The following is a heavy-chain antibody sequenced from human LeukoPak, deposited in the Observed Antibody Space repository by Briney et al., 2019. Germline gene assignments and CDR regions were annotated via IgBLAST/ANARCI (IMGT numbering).Heavy chain of an antibody. CDR3: ARSNGFGMDV. Sequence: PGGSLRLSCAASGFTFSFNSMHWVRQGPGKGLVWVSRIKRDGSGTTYADSVKGRVTISRDNAKNTLYLQMNSLRAEDTAVYYCARSNGFGMDVWGQGTTATVSS. CDR2: IKRDGSGT. J-gene: IGHJ6*02. D-gene: IGHD2-8*01. CDR1: GFTFSFNS. V-gene: IGHV3-74*01.